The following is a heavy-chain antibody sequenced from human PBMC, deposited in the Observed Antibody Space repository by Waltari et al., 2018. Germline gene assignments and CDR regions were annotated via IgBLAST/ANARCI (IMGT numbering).Heavy chain of an antibody. CDR1: GYTFTSYY. CDR3: ARGLDYYDSSGYHY. V-gene: IGHV1-46*01. D-gene: IGHD3-22*01. CDR2: ITPRSGST. J-gene: IGHJ4*02. Sequence: HVQLLQSGAEVKKPGASVKASCKASGYTFTSYYLPWVRQAPGQGLEWMGIITPRSGSTSYAQKVQGRVTMTRDTSTSTFYMELSSLRSEDTAVYYCARGLDYYDSSGYHYWGQGTLVIVSS.